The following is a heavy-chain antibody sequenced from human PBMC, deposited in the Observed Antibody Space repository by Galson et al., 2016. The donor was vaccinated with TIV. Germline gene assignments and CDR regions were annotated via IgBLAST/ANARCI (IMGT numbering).Heavy chain of an antibody. CDR3: ARDRRHCGNECYLRYYYGMDV. D-gene: IGHD2-21*01. J-gene: IGHJ6*02. V-gene: IGHV3-66*02. CDR1: GLIVTDNS. CDR2: IYDAGKK. Sequence: SLRLSCAASGLIVTDNSMTWVRQAPGKGLEWVALIYDAGKKQYAHSVKGRFTSSRDSSKNVVYLQMTSLRGEDTAVYFCARDRRHCGNECYLRYYYGMDVWGQGTTVTVSS.